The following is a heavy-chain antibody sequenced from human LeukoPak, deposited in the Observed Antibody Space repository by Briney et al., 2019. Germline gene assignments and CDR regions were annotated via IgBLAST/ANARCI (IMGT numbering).Heavy chain of an antibody. D-gene: IGHD4/OR15-4a*01. CDR3: AKDAANYPFFFDF. J-gene: IGHJ4*02. CDR1: GFTFTNYA. V-gene: IGHV3-23*01. Sequence: PGGSLRLSCAASGFTFTNYAMTWVRQAPGKGLEWVSSISGSDSKTYYADSVKGRFTISRDNAKNTVYLQMNSLRAEDTAIYYCAKDAANYPFFFDFWGQGTPVTVSS. CDR2: ISGSDSKT.